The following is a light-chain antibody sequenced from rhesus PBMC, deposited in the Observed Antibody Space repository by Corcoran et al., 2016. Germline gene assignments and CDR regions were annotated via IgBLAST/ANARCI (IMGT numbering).Light chain of an antibody. J-gene: IGKJ3*01. V-gene: IGKV1-46*01. CDR3: QQYDDLPFT. Sequence: DIQMTQSPSSLSASVGDTVTITCRASQSFSSSLAWYQQKPEKAPKLLIYSASSLQSGVPSRFSGSKSGTDFTLTISSLQPEDFATYYCQQYDDLPFTFGPGTKLDIK. CDR1: QSFSSS. CDR2: SAS.